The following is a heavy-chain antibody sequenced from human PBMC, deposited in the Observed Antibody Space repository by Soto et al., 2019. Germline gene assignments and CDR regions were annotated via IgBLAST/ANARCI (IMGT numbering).Heavy chain of an antibody. CDR2: ISSGSHYM. Sequence: PXGCLRLSCAASGFTFSSYRMNWVRQAPGKGLEWVSSISSGSHYMYDADSVKGRFTISRDNAKNSLYLQMNSLRAEDTAVYYCARGAPPACWGQGTLVTVSS. J-gene: IGHJ4*02. CDR1: GFTFSSYR. D-gene: IGHD6-25*01. V-gene: IGHV3-21*01. CDR3: ARGAPPAC.